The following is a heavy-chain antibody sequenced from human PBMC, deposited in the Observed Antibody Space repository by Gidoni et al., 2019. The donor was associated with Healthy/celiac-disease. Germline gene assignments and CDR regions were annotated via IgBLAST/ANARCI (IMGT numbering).Heavy chain of an antibody. Sequence: EVQLLESGGGLVQPGGSLRLSWAASGFTFSSYAMSWVRQAPGKGREWASAISCSGGSTYSADSVKGRFTISRDNSKNTLYLQMNSLRAEDTAVYYCAKSDGRYYDILTGYYDYWGQGTLVTVSS. V-gene: IGHV3-23*01. CDR2: ISCSGGST. D-gene: IGHD3-9*01. CDR1: GFTFSSYA. CDR3: AKSDGRYYDILTGYYDY. J-gene: IGHJ4*02.